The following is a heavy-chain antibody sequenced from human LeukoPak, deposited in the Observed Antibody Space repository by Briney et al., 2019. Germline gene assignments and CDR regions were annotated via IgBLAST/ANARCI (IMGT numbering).Heavy chain of an antibody. D-gene: IGHD3-3*01. Sequence: ASVKVSCKASGYTFTSYDINWVRQAPGQGLEWMGWMNPNSGNTGYAQKFQGRVTMTRNTSISTAYMELSSLRSEDTAVYYCARGITIFGVVISDYYYGMDVWGQGTTVTVSS. CDR2: MNPNSGNT. V-gene: IGHV1-8*01. J-gene: IGHJ6*02. CDR3: ARGITIFGVVISDYYYGMDV. CDR1: GYTFTSYD.